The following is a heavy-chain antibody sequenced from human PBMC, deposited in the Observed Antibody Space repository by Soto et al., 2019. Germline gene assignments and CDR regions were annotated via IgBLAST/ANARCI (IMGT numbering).Heavy chain of an antibody. CDR1: GYSFTNYW. CDR2: IYPGDSDT. V-gene: IGHV5-51*01. Sequence: LGESLKISCKCSGYSFTNYWIGWVRQMPGEGLECMGIIYPGDSDTRYSPSFQGQVTISADKSISTAYLQWSSLKASDNAMYYCTRRGPMGDAFDIWGQGTMVTVSS. J-gene: IGHJ3*02. CDR3: TRRGPMGDAFDI. D-gene: IGHD3-10*01.